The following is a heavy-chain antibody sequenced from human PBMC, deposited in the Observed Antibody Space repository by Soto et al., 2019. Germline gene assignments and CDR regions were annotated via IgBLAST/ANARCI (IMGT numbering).Heavy chain of an antibody. Sequence: GGSLRLSCAASGFTFSSYGMHWVRQAPGKGLEWVAVIWYDGSNKYYADSVKGRFTISRDNSKNTLYLQMNSLRAEDTAVYYCARSGGYYDSSGSFDYWGQGTLVTVSS. CDR3: ARSGGYYDSSGSFDY. CDR1: GFTFSSYG. V-gene: IGHV3-33*01. D-gene: IGHD3-22*01. J-gene: IGHJ4*02. CDR2: IWYDGSNK.